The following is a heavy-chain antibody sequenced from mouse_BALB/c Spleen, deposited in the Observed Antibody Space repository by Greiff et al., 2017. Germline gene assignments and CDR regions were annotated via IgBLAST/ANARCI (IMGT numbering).Heavy chain of an antibody. CDR2: INPSTGYT. D-gene: IGHD3-2*02. CDR3: AKRLFAY. J-gene: IGHJ3*01. V-gene: IGHV1-7*01. CDR1: GYTFTSYW. Sequence: QVQLQQSGAELAKPGASVKMSCKASGYTFTSYWMHWVNQRPGQGLEWIGYINPSTGYTEYHQKFKDKATLTADKSSSTAYMQLISLTSEDSAVYYCAKRLFAYWGQGTLVTVSA.